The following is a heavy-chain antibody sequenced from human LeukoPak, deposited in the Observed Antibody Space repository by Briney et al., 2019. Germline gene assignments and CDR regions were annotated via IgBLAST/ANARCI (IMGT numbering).Heavy chain of an antibody. J-gene: IGHJ4*02. D-gene: IGHD2-15*01. V-gene: IGHV1-18*01. CDR2: ISAYNGNT. CDR1: GYTFTSYG. Sequence: GASVKVSCKASGYTFTSYGISWVRQAPGQGLEWMGWISAYNGNTNYAQKLQGRVTMTTDTSTSTAYMELRSLRSDDTAVYYCARGDIVVVVAALDYWAREPWSPSPQ. CDR3: ARGDIVVVVAALDY.